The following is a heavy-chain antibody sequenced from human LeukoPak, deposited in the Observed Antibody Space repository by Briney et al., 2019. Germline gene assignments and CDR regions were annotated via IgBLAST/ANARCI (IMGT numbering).Heavy chain of an antibody. Sequence: ASVKVSCKVSGYTLTELSMHWVRQAPGKGLEWMGGFDPEDGETIYAQKFQGRVTMTEDTSTDTAYMELSSLRSDDTAVYYCAREWLSPPFLDYWGQGTLVTVSS. CDR3: AREWLSPPFLDY. V-gene: IGHV1-24*01. J-gene: IGHJ4*02. D-gene: IGHD3-22*01. CDR1: GYTLTELS. CDR2: FDPEDGET.